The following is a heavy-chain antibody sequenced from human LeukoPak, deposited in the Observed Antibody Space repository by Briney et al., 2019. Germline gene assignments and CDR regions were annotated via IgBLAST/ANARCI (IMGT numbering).Heavy chain of an antibody. J-gene: IGHJ4*02. D-gene: IGHD3-10*01. Sequence: EASVKVSCKASGYTFTGYYMHWVRQAPGQGLEWMGWINPNSGGTNFAQKFQGRVTMTRDTSISTAYMELTRLRSDDTAVYYCARGTSFTLVRGVIGRYWGQGTLVTVSS. CDR1: GYTFTGYY. CDR2: INPNSGGT. V-gene: IGHV1-2*02. CDR3: ARGTSFTLVRGVIGRY.